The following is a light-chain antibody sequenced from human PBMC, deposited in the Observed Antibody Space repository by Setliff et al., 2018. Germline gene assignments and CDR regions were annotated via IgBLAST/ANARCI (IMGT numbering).Light chain of an antibody. CDR3: SSNIGSNNFDV. CDR1: SSDIGGYKY. V-gene: IGLV2-8*01. Sequence: QSALAQPPSASGSPGQSVTISCTGTSSDIGGYKYVSWYQQHPGKAPKLMIYEVNKRPSGVPDRFSGSKSGNTASLIVSGLQAEDEADYYCSSNIGSNNFDVFGTGTQLTVL. CDR2: EVN. J-gene: IGLJ1*01.